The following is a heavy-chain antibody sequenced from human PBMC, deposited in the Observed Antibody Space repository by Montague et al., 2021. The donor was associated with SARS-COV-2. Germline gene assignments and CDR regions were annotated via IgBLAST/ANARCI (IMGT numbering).Heavy chain of an antibody. CDR3: ARGPKYSSGWTGYYYGLDV. J-gene: IGHJ6*02. CDR2: IWYDESKE. Sequence: SLRLSCAASGFIFRSYVMHWVRQAPGKGLEWMAVIWYDESKEYYSDSVKGLFIISRDTSKDILFLQMSSLRVEDTAVYYCARGPKYSSGWTGYYYGLDVWGPGTTVTASS. CDR1: GFIFRSYV. V-gene: IGHV3-33*01. D-gene: IGHD6-19*01.